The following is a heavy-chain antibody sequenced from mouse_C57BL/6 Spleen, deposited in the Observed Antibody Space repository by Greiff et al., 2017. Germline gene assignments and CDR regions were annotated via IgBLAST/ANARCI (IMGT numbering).Heavy chain of an antibody. V-gene: IGHV1-18*01. CDR3: ERDCAGAMDY. CDR2: INSNDGGT. J-gene: IGHJ4*01. CDR1: GYTFTDYN. Sequence: EVKLMESGPELVQPGASVKIPCKASGYTFTDYNMDWVQQSHGKSLEWIGDINSNDGGTIYHQKFKVKATLTVDKSSSTAYMELRSLTSEDTAVYDCERDCAGAMDYWGQGTSVTVSS.